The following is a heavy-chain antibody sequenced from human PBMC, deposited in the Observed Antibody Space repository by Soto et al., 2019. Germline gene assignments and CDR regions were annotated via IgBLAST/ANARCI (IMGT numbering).Heavy chain of an antibody. CDR1: GGSISSGGYY. Sequence: PSETLSLTCTVSGGSISSGGYYWSWIRQHPGKGLEWVGYIYYSGSTYYNPSLKSRVTISVDTSNNQFSLQLSSVTAADTAVYYCASVLAGTTHGIDYCGQGTLATVSS. D-gene: IGHD1-7*01. V-gene: IGHV4-31*03. CDR2: IYYSGST. J-gene: IGHJ4*02. CDR3: ASVLAGTTHGIDY.